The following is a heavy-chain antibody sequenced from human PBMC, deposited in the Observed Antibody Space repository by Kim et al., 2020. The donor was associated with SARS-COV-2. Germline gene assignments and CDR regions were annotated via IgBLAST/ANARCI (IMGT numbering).Heavy chain of an antibody. CDR2: IYYSGST. V-gene: IGHV4-59*13. D-gene: IGHD3-22*01. CDR3: ARGRPEMHYYDSSGYGIRHWFDP. Sequence: SETLSLTCTVSGGSISSYYWSWIRQPPGKGLEWIGYIYYSGSTNYNPSLKSRVTISVDTSKNQFSLKLSSVTAADTAVYYCARGRPEMHYYDSSGYGIRHWFDPWGQGTLVTVSS. CDR1: GGSISSYY. J-gene: IGHJ5*02.